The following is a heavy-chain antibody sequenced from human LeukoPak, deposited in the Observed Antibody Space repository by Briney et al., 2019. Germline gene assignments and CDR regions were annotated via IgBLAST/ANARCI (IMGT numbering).Heavy chain of an antibody. Sequence: ASVKVSCKASGYTFTGYYMHWVRQAPGQGLEWMEWINPNSGGTNYAQKFQDRVTMTRDTSISTASMELSRLRSDDTAVYYCATGYCSSTSCSYYFDYWGQGTLVTVSS. CDR2: INPNSGGT. CDR1: GYTFTGYY. J-gene: IGHJ4*02. V-gene: IGHV1-2*02. CDR3: ATGYCSSTSCSYYFDY. D-gene: IGHD2-2*01.